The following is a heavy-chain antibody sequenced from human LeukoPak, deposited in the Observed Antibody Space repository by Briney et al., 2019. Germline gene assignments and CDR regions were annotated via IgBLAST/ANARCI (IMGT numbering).Heavy chain of an antibody. CDR2: INHSGST. J-gene: IGHJ4*02. V-gene: IGHV4-34*01. CDR3: ARVVGAIYYFDY. Sequence: SETLSLTRAVYGGSFSGYYWSWIRQPPGKGLEWIGEINHSGSTNYNPSLKSRVTISVDTSKNQFSLKLSSVTAADTAVYYCARVVGAIYYFDYWGQGTLVTVSS. CDR1: GGSFSGYY. D-gene: IGHD1-26*01.